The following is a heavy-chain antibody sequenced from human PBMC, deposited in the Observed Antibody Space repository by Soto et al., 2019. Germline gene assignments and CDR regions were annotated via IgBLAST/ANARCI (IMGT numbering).Heavy chain of an antibody. D-gene: IGHD3-3*01. CDR3: ATIFRGGLDH. Sequence: QVQLVQSGAELKRSGASVRVSCKASGFTFTDNYIHWVRQAPGQGLEWMGWMNANSGVTKSEQKFQGRVPLTRDTSDSTAYMELTSLKPDDAAVYFCATIFRGGLDHWGQGTLVIVSS. V-gene: IGHV1-2*02. CDR2: MNANSGVT. J-gene: IGHJ4*02. CDR1: GFTFTDNY.